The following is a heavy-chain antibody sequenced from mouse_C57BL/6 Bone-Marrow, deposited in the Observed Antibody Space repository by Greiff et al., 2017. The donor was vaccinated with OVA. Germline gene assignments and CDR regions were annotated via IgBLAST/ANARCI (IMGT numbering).Heavy chain of an antibody. CDR1: GYSFTGYY. CDR3: ARITTVVARFDY. V-gene: IGHV1-42*01. J-gene: IGHJ2*01. CDR2: INPSTGGT. D-gene: IGHD1-1*01. Sequence: VQLQQSGPELVKPGASVKISCKASGYSFTGYYMNWVKQSPEKSLEWIGEINPSTGGTTYNQKFKAKATLTVDKSSSTAYMQLSSLTSEDSAVYYCARITTVVARFDYWGQGTTLTVSS.